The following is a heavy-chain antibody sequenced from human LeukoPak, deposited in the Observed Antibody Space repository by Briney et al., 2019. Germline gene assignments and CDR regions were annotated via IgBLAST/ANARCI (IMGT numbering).Heavy chain of an antibody. CDR1: GGSFSGYY. Sequence: SETLSLTCAVYGGSFSGYYWSWIRQPPGKGLEWIGEINHSGSTYYNPSLKSRVTISVDTSKNQFSLKLSSVTAADTAVYYCARKGKGYFDYWGQGTLVTVSS. CDR2: INHSGST. CDR3: ARKGKGYFDY. V-gene: IGHV4-34*01. J-gene: IGHJ4*02.